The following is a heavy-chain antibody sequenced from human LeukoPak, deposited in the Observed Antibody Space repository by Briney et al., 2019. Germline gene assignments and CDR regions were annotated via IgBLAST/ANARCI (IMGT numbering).Heavy chain of an antibody. CDR1: GFTFDDHS. Sequence: PGRSLRLSCAVSGFTFDDHSMHWVRQAPGKGLEWVSGITWNSGSIDYADSVKGRFTISRDNAKNSLYLQMNSLRVEDTAIYYCAKDMRYCNGGTCYPDYWGQGTLVTVSS. D-gene: IGHD2-15*01. V-gene: IGHV3-9*01. CDR2: ITWNSGSI. CDR3: AKDMRYCNGGTCYPDY. J-gene: IGHJ4*02.